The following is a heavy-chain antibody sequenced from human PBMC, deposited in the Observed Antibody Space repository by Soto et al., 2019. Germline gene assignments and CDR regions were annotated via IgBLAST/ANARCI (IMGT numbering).Heavy chain of an antibody. CDR1: GYTLTSYY. V-gene: IGHV1-46*01. J-gene: IGHJ3*02. CDR2: INPSGGST. CDR3: ARDYYGSGSPIFDAFDI. D-gene: IGHD3-10*01. Sequence: ASVKVSCKASGYTLTSYYMHWVRQSPGQGLEWMGIINPSGGSTSYAQKFQGRVTMTRDTSTSTVYMELSSLRSEDTAVYYCARDYYGSGSPIFDAFDIWGQGTMVTVSS.